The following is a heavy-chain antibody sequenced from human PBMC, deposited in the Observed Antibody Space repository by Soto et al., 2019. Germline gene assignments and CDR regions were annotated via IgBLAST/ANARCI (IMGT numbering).Heavy chain of an antibody. CDR1: GFTFSSYA. J-gene: IGHJ4*02. V-gene: IGHV3-30-3*01. D-gene: IGHD3-22*01. CDR3: ASPPPGYYDSSGLDY. Sequence: GGSLRLSCAASGFTFSSYAMHWVRQAPGKGLERVAVISYDGSNKYYADSVKGRFTISRDNSKNTLYLQMNSLRAEDTAVYYCASPPPGYYDSSGLDYWGQGTLVTVSS. CDR2: ISYDGSNK.